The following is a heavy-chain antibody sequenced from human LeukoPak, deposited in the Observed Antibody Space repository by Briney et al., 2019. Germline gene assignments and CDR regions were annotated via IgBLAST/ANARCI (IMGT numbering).Heavy chain of an antibody. Sequence: ASVKVSCKASGYTFTDYYMHWVRQAPGQGLEWMGWMNPNSGNTGYAQKFQGRVAMTRNTSISTAYMELSSLRSEDTAVYYCARGIAARPIDYWGQGTLVTVSS. J-gene: IGHJ4*02. CDR3: ARGIAARPIDY. D-gene: IGHD6-6*01. V-gene: IGHV1-8*02. CDR2: MNPNSGNT. CDR1: GYTFTDYY.